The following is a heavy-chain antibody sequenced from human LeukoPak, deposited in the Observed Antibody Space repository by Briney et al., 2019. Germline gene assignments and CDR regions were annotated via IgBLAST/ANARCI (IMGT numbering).Heavy chain of an antibody. CDR1: GITLSNYG. D-gene: IGHD3-22*01. CDR2: ISGSGGGT. CDR3: AKRGVVIRVILVGFHKEAYYFDS. Sequence: PGWSLRVSCAVSGITLSNYGRTWVRQAPGKGLEWVAGISGSGGGTNYADSVKGRFTISRDNPKNTLYLQMNSMRAEDTAVYFCAKRGVVIRVILVGFHKEAYYFDSWGQGALVTVSS. V-gene: IGHV3-23*01. J-gene: IGHJ4*02.